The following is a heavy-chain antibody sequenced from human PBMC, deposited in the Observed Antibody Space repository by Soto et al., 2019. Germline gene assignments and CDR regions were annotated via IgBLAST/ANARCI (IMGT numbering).Heavy chain of an antibody. Sequence: EVQLLESGGGLVQPGGSLRLSCAASGFTFSSYALSWAAQVPGKGLEWVSGIRGSGGSTYYADSVKGRFTISRDDSKNTLYLQMNSLRAEDTAVYYCALGWYFDLWGRGTLVSVSS. CDR2: IRGSGGST. CDR3: ALGWYFDL. J-gene: IGHJ2*01. V-gene: IGHV3-23*01. D-gene: IGHD7-27*01. CDR1: GFTFSSYA.